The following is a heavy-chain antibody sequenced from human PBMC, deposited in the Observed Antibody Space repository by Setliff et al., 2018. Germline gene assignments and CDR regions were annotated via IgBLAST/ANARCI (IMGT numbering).Heavy chain of an antibody. V-gene: IGHV3-74*01. CDR2: INFDGTST. J-gene: IGHJ3*02. Sequence: PGGSLRLSCAGSGLTLSHYWMHWVRQGPGKGLVWVSYINFDGTSTNYADSVKGRFTISRDNAKNTVYLQLNRLRADDTAVYYCIRDWGEAGSTNAFDIWGQGTVVT. D-gene: IGHD1-26*01. CDR1: GLTLSHYW. CDR3: IRDWGEAGSTNAFDI.